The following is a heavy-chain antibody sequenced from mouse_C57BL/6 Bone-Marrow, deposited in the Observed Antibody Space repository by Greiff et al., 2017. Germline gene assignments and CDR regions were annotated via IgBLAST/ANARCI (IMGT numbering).Heavy chain of an antibody. CDR3: ARSPHHYYGTPSWFAY. V-gene: IGHV1-81*01. D-gene: IGHD1-1*01. CDR1: GYTFTSYG. CDR2: IYPRSGNT. Sequence: VQLQESGAELARPGASVKLSCKASGYTFTSYGISWVKQRTGQGLEWIGEIYPRSGNTYYNEKFKGKATLTADKSSSTAYIELRSLTSEDSAVYFCARSPHHYYGTPSWFAYWGQGTLVTVSA. J-gene: IGHJ3*01.